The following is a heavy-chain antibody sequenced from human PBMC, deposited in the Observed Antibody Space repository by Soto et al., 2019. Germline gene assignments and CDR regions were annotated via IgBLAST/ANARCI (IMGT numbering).Heavy chain of an antibody. CDR1: GFTFRTSG. CDR2: ISYEGSSK. Sequence: QVQLVESGGGVVQPGRSLRLSCAASGFTFRTSGMHWVRQAPGKGLEWVGFISYEGSSKYYADSVKGRFTIARDNSKNPLYLQMSSLRGEDTAVYYCAKELAVAGDPFYYFGLDVWGQGNTVTVSS. CDR3: AKELAVAGDPFYYFGLDV. D-gene: IGHD6-13*01. J-gene: IGHJ6*02. V-gene: IGHV3-30*18.